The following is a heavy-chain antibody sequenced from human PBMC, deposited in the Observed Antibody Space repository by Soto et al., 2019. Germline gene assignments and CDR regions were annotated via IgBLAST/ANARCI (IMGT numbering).Heavy chain of an antibody. Sequence: SVKVSCKASGFTFTSSAVQWVRQARGQRLEWIGWIVVGSGNTNYAQKFQERVTITRDMSTSTAYMELSSLRSEDTAVYYCAAGPGVYAIQGSDYWGQGTLVTVSS. CDR2: IVVGSGNT. J-gene: IGHJ4*02. CDR3: AAGPGVYAIQGSDY. V-gene: IGHV1-58*01. CDR1: GFTFTSSA. D-gene: IGHD2-8*01.